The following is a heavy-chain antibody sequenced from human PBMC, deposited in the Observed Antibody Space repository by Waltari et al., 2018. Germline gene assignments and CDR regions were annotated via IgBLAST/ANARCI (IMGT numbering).Heavy chain of an antibody. V-gene: IGHV4-31*03. CDR3: ARIAHWDYYYAMDA. Sequence: QLQESGPRLVKSFQTLSLTCTISGDSMTNGGYYWSWIRQVPGKGLEWIGYIYYKGSTKDHPSLKSRVSIAADTSKTEFSLKLTSVIAADTAIYYCARIAHWDYYYAMDAWGPGTTVTVSS. CDR1: GDSMTNGGYY. CDR2: IYYKGST. J-gene: IGHJ6*02. D-gene: IGHD3-16*01.